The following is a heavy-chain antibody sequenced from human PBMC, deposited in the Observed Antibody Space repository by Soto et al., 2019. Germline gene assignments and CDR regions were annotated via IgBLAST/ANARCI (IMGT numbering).Heavy chain of an antibody. CDR1: GFTFSTYG. Sequence: SLRLSCASSGFTFSTYGMHWVRQAPGKGLEWVAAISSDGTDKYYADSVKGRFTVSRDNSKNTLYLQMNSLRAEDTAVYYCARDTARDKVRIYYGMDVWGQGTTVTVSS. V-gene: IGHV3-30*03. CDR2: ISSDGTDK. D-gene: IGHD3-10*01. CDR3: ARDTARDKVRIYYGMDV. J-gene: IGHJ6*02.